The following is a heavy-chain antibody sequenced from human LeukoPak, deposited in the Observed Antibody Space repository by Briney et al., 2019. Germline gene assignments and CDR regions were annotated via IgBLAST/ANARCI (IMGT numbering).Heavy chain of an antibody. J-gene: IGHJ4*02. V-gene: IGHV4-34*01. D-gene: IGHD6-13*01. CDR3: ARGHSSSWYDY. Sequence: KPSETLSLTCAVYGGSFSGYYWSWIRQPPGKGLEWIGEINHSGSTNYSPSLKSRVTISVDTSKNQFSLKLSSVTAADTAVYYCARGHSSSWYDYWGQGTLVTVSS. CDR1: GGSFSGYY. CDR2: INHSGST.